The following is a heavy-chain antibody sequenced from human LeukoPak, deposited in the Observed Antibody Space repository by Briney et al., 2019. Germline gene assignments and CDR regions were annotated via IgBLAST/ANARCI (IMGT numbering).Heavy chain of an antibody. CDR1: GFTFSSYA. V-gene: IGHV3-30*14. Sequence: GGSLRLSCAASGFTFSSYAMHWVRQAPGKGLEWVAVISYDGSNKYYADSVKGRFTISRDNSKNTLYLQMSSLRAEDTAVYYCASSRYCSGGSCYFDYWGQGTLVTVSS. CDR2: ISYDGSNK. J-gene: IGHJ4*02. CDR3: ASSRYCSGGSCYFDY. D-gene: IGHD2-15*01.